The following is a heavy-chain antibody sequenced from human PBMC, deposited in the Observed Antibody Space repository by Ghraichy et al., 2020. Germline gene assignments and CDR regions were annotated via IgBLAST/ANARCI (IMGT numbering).Heavy chain of an antibody. CDR1: GGSISSYY. Sequence: SETLSLTCTVSGGSISSYYWSWIRQPAGKGLEWIGRIYTSGSTNYNPSLKSRVTMSVDTSKNQFSLKLSSVTAADTAVYYCARESGGYSYGFSKGTFDYWGQGTLVTVSS. D-gene: IGHD5-18*01. CDR3: ARESGGYSYGFSKGTFDY. J-gene: IGHJ4*02. V-gene: IGHV4-4*07. CDR2: IYTSGST.